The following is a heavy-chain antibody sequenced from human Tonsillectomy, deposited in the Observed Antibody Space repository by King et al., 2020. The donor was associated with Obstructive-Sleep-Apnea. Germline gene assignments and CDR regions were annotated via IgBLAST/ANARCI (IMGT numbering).Heavy chain of an antibody. CDR3: ATSLEIATIANAFDM. CDR2: IISSGGST. CDR1: GFTFSSYA. Sequence: VQLVESGGGLVQPGGSLRLSCAASGFTFSSYAMSWVRQAPGKGLEWVSAIISSGGSTYYADSVKGRFTISRDNSKNTLYLQMNSLRAEDTAVYYCATSLEIATIANAFDMWGQGTMVTVSS. J-gene: IGHJ3*02. D-gene: IGHD5-24*01. V-gene: IGHV3-23*04.